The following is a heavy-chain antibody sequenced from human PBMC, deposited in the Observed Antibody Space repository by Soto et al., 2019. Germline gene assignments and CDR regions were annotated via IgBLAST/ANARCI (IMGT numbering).Heavy chain of an antibody. Sequence: QVQLRESGPRLVKPSGTLSLSCAVSGGSINSRNWWTWVRQPPGKSLEWIGEIDHSGSTKYNPSLKSRVTISRARSRNQFPMNLTPGTAADTAVYYWARDGPNGSGRYWDSFDLWGQGTLVTVSS. CDR2: IDHSGST. CDR3: ARDGPNGSGRYWDSFDL. V-gene: IGHV4-4*02. J-gene: IGHJ4*02. D-gene: IGHD3-10*01. CDR1: GGSINSRNW.